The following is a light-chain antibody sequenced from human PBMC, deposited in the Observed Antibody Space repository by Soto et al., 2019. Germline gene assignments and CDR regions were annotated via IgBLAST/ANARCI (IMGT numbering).Light chain of an antibody. V-gene: IGKV1D-12*01. Sequence: DIQMTQSPSSVSASVGDRVTITCRASQGVSTWLAWYQQKPGKAPNLLIYTASSLQSGVPSRVSGRGSGTEFTLTISSLQPGGFATYYCPQTTPFPLPFRGGTKVEI. CDR3: PQTTPFPLP. CDR2: TAS. J-gene: IGKJ4*01. CDR1: QGVSTW.